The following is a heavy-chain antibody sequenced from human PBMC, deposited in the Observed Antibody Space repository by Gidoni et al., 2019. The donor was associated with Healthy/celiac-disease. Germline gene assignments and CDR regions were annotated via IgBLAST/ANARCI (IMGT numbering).Heavy chain of an antibody. CDR1: GFTFSSYS. CDR3: ARSPGVVTMVRAPPTLHYFDY. Sequence: EVQLVESGGGLVKPGGSLRFSCAASGFTFSSYSMNWVRQAPGKGLEWVSSISSSRSYIYYAASVKGRFTISRDNAKNSLYLQMNRLRAEDTAVSSCARSPGVVTMVRAPPTLHYFDYWGQGTLVTVSS. D-gene: IGHD3-10*01. J-gene: IGHJ4*02. CDR2: ISSSRSYI. V-gene: IGHV3-21*01.